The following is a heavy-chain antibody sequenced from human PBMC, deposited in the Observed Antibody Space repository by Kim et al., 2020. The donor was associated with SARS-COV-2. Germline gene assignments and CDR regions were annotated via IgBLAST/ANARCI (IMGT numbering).Heavy chain of an antibody. Sequence: HSGSTNYNPSLKSRVTISVDTSKNQFSLKLSSVTAADTAVYYCARGRLGPWGQGTLATVSS. V-gene: IGHV4-34*01. J-gene: IGHJ5*02. CDR2: HSGST. D-gene: IGHD6-25*01. CDR3: ARGRLGP.